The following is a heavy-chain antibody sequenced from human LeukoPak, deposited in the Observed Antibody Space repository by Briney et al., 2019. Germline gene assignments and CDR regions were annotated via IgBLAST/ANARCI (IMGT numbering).Heavy chain of an antibody. CDR1: GYTFTSYG. V-gene: IGHV1-18*04. D-gene: IGHD6-13*01. CDR3: ARYPLSYSGNWHYYFDY. Sequence: GASVEVSCKASGYTFTSYGISWVRQNPGQGLEWMGWISAYNGNTNYAQNLQDRVFMNTDTSTTTAYMELRSLRSDDTAVYYCARYPLSYSGNWHYYFDYWGQGTLVTVSS. J-gene: IGHJ4*02. CDR2: ISAYNGNT.